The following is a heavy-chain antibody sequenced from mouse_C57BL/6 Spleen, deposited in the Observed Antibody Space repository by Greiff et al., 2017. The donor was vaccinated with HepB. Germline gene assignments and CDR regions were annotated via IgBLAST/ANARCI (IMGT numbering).Heavy chain of an antibody. CDR3: ARQDYYGSKGGY. D-gene: IGHD1-1*01. Sequence: VQLQQSGAELVRPGTSVKVSCKASGYAFTNYLIEWVKQRPGQGLEWIGVINPGSGGTNYNEKFKGKATLTADKSSSTAYMQLSSLTSEDSAVYFCARQDYYGSKGGYWGQGTTLTVSS. V-gene: IGHV1-54*01. CDR2: INPGSGGT. CDR1: GYAFTNYL. J-gene: IGHJ2*01.